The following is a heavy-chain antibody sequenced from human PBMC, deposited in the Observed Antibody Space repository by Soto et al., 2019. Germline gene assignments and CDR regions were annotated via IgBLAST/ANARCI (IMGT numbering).Heavy chain of an antibody. J-gene: IGHJ6*02. CDR3: ARWTLPRGFGVVTYYGMDV. D-gene: IGHD3-3*01. CDR1: GFTFSSYW. V-gene: IGHV3-7*01. Sequence: PGGSLRLSCAASGFTFSSYWMSWVRQAPGKGLEWVANIKQDGSEKYYVDSVKGRFTISRDNAKNSLYLQMNSLRAEDTAVYYCARWTLPRGFGVVTYYGMDVWGQGTTVTVSS. CDR2: IKQDGSEK.